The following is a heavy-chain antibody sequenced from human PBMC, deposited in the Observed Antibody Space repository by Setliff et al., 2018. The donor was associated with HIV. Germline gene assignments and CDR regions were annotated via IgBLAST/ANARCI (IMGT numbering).Heavy chain of an antibody. CDR3: RFTGREGAAAGEDLPYVEDVVEDV. CDR1: GGSFSGYY. J-gene: IGHJ6*02. V-gene: IGHV4-34*01. Sequence: SETLSLTCAVYGGSFSGYYWSWNRQPPGKGLEWIGEINHSGRTNYNPSLKSRVTISVDTSKNQFSLKLSSVTAADTAVYYCRFTGREGAAAGEDLPYVEDVVEDVWGQGTTVT. D-gene: IGHD6-13*01. CDR2: INHSGRT.